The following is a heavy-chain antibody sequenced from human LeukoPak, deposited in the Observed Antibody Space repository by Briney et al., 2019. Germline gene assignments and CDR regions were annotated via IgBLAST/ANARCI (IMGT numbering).Heavy chain of an antibody. V-gene: IGHV3-30*04. CDR2: ISYDGSNK. Sequence: GGSLRLSCAAPGFTFSSYAMHWVRRAPGKGLEWVAVISYDGSNKYYADSVKGRFTISRDNSKNTLYLQMNSLRAEDTAVYYCARSTGNFDYWGQGTLVTVSS. CDR1: GFTFSSYA. J-gene: IGHJ4*02. CDR3: ARSTGNFDY. D-gene: IGHD1-1*01.